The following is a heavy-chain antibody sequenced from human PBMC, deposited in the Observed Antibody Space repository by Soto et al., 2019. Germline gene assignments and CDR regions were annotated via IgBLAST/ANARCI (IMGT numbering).Heavy chain of an antibody. CDR1: GGSISSYY. CDR3: ARQRGRLGELSG. D-gene: IGHD3-16*02. Sequence: QVQLQESGPGLVKPSETLSLTCTVSGGSISSYYWSWIRQPPGKGLEWIGYIYYSGSTNYNPSLKRRITISVDTSKNQFSLKLSSVTAADTAVYSCARQRGRLGELSGWGQGTLVTVSS. CDR2: IYYSGST. J-gene: IGHJ4*02. V-gene: IGHV4-59*08.